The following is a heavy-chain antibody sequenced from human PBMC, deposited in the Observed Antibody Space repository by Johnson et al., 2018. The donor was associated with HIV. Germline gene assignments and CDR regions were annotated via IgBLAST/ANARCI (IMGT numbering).Heavy chain of an antibody. CDR2: ILYDGRHK. D-gene: IGHD6-6*01. Sequence: QVQLVESGGGVVQPGRSLRLSCAASGFTFNSYGMHWVRQAPGKGLEWVAVILYDGRHKYYVDSVKGRFTLSRDNSKNTLYLQMNSLRAEDTAVYYCARDRGAARDAFDIWGQGTMVTVSS. CDR3: ARDRGAARDAFDI. J-gene: IGHJ3*02. V-gene: IGHV3-33*01. CDR1: GFTFNSYG.